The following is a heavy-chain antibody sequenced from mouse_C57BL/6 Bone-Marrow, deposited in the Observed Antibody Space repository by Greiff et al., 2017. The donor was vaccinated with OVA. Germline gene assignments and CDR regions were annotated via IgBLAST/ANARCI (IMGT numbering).Heavy chain of an antibody. V-gene: IGHV1-5*01. Sequence: VQLQQSGTVLARPGASVKLSCKTSGYTFISYWMHWVKQRPGQGLEWIGAIYPGNSDTSYNQKFKGKAKLTAVTSASTAYMELSSLTNEDSAVYYGTVVCDGYYWFAYWGQGTLVTVSA. CDR1: GYTFISYW. CDR3: TVVCDGYYWFAY. D-gene: IGHD2-3*01. J-gene: IGHJ3*01. CDR2: IYPGNSDT.